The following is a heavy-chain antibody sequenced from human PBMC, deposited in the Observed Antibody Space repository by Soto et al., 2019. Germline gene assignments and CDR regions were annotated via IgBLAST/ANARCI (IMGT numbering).Heavy chain of an antibody. CDR2: IIPIFGTA. Sequence: SVKVSCKASGGTFSSYAISWVRQAPGQGLEWMGGIIPIFGTANYAQKFQGRVTITADKSTSTAYMELSSLRSEDTAVYYCARASLLWFGEKPPGYYYYGMDVWGQGTTVTVSS. D-gene: IGHD3-10*01. CDR3: ARASLLWFGEKPPGYYYYGMDV. V-gene: IGHV1-69*06. CDR1: GGTFSSYA. J-gene: IGHJ6*02.